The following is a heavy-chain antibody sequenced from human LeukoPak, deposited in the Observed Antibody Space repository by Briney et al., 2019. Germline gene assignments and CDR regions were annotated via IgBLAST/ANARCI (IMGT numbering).Heavy chain of an antibody. Sequence: PSETLSLTCTVSGGSINYYYWMWIRQPPGKGLEWIGYIYYSGSTNYNPSLKSRVAISVDTSKNQFSLKLSSVTAADTAVYYCARALVTAILYEDWGQGTLVTVSS. CDR2: IYYSGST. J-gene: IGHJ4*02. V-gene: IGHV4-59*01. CDR3: ARALVTAILYED. CDR1: GGSINYYY. D-gene: IGHD2-21*02.